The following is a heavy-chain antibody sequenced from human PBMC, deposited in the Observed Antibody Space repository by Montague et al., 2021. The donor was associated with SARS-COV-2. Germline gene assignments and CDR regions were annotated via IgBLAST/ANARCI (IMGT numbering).Heavy chain of an antibody. CDR3: ARDLGVLAFDI. CDR2: ISYDGSNK. V-gene: IGHV3-30*04. J-gene: IGHJ3*02. D-gene: IGHD3-16*01. Sequence: SLRLSWAASGFTFSSYAMHWVRQAPGKGLEWVAVISYDGSNKYYADSVKGRFTISRDSSKNTLYLQMNSLRAEDTAVYYCARDLGVLAFDIWGQGTMVTVSS. CDR1: GFTFSSYA.